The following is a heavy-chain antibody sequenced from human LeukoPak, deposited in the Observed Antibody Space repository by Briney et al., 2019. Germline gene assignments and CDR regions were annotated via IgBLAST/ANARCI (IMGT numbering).Heavy chain of an antibody. CDR3: TRDGYLIAGSRFDD. V-gene: IGHV4-38-2*02. CDR2: LQHRGST. D-gene: IGHD6-13*01. Sequence: SETLSLTCTVSGYSIRDGYYWGWIRQPPGKGLEWIGSLQHRGSTYYNPSLKSRVSTSVDTSKNQIFLKLSSVTAADTAVYYCTRDGYLIAGSRFDDWGQGTLVTVTS. CDR1: GYSIRDGYY. J-gene: IGHJ4*02.